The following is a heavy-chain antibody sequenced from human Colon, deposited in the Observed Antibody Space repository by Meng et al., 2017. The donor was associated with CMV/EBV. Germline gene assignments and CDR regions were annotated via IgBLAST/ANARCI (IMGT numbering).Heavy chain of an antibody. J-gene: IGHJ6*02. CDR1: GYSFGDYW. V-gene: IGHV5-51*01. CDR3: ARHSGSFHRDYYRGMDV. D-gene: IGHD1-26*01. Sequence: GGSLRLSCRNLGYSFGDYWLGWVRQMPGKGLEWMGIIRPDGSDAQYSPSVHGQVTISADKSISTAYLQWSSLKASDTAMYYCARHSGSFHRDYYRGMDVWGQGTTVTVSS. CDR2: IRPDGSDA.